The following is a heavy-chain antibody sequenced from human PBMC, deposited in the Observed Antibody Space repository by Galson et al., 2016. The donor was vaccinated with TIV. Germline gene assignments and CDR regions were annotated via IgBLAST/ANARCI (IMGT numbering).Heavy chain of an antibody. J-gene: IGHJ5*02. Sequence: SVKVSCKASGYTFTGFYMYWVRQAPGQGLEWMGWINPDSGGTNYAQKFQGRVSMTRDTSISTAYMALSRLRSDDAAVYDCARIDFWGCWSWGQGTLVTVSS. CDR1: GYTFTGFY. V-gene: IGHV1-2*02. CDR3: ARIDFWGCWS. CDR2: INPDSGGT. D-gene: IGHD3-3*01.